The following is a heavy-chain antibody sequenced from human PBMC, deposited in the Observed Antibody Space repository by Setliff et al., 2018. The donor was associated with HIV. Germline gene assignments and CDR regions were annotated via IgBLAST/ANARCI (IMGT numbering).Heavy chain of an antibody. J-gene: IGHJ5*02. V-gene: IGHV3-23*01. Sequence: GGSLRLSCAASGFTFNYHAMTWVRQAPGKGLEWVSGISGSGDSTFYAHSVKGRFTFSRDNSRDTLYLEMNNLRAEDTALYYCAKDYTPTFWEYNWFDVWGQGTQVTVSS. CDR2: ISGSGDST. CDR1: GFTFNYHA. CDR3: AKDYTPTFWEYNWFDV. D-gene: IGHD3-16*01.